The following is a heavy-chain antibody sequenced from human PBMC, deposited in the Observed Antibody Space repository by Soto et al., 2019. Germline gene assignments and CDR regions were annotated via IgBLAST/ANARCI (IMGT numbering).Heavy chain of an antibody. Sequence: GASVKVSCKASGGTFSSYTISWVRQAPGQGLEWMGRIIPILGIANYAQKFQGRVTITADKSTSTAYMELSSLRSEDTAVYYCARKRSGYDTAAFDYWGQGTLVTVSS. J-gene: IGHJ4*02. CDR1: GGTFSSYT. CDR2: IIPILGIA. CDR3: ARKRSGYDTAAFDY. D-gene: IGHD5-12*01. V-gene: IGHV1-69*02.